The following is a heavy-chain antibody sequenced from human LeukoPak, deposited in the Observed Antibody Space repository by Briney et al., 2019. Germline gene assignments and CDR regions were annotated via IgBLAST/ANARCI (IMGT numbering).Heavy chain of an antibody. J-gene: IGHJ5*02. CDR1: GFTFSSYW. V-gene: IGHV3-7*01. CDR3: ARDIVVVPAAISGYLWT. CDR2: IKQDGSEK. D-gene: IGHD2-2*01. Sequence: PGGSLRLSCAASGFTFSSYWMSWVRQAPGKGLEWVANIKQDGSEKYYVDSVKGRFTISRDNAKNSLYLQMNSLRAEDTAVYYCARDIVVVPAAISGYLWTWDQGTLVTVSS.